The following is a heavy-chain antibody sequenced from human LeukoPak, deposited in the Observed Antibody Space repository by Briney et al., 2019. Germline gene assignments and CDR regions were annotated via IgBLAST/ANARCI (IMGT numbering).Heavy chain of an antibody. CDR1: GYTLTGYY. D-gene: IGHD1-26*01. Sequence: ASVTGSCKASGYTLTGYYMHWVRQAPGQGMEWMGWINPSSGGTNYAQKFQGRVTMTRDTSISTAYMQLSRLRSDDTAVYDCARGFKGELPGYWGQGTLVTVSS. CDR3: ARGFKGELPGY. J-gene: IGHJ4*02. CDR2: INPSSGGT. V-gene: IGHV1-2*02.